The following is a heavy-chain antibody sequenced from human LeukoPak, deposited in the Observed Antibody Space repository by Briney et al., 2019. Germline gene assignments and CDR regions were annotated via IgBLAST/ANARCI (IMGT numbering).Heavy chain of an antibody. V-gene: IGHV3-23*01. D-gene: IGHD6-13*01. CDR3: AKISSGSCH. CDR1: GFTFSDYD. J-gene: IGHJ4*02. CDR2: VRGSGSST. Sequence: PGGSPRLSCAASGFTFSDYDMTWVRQPPGKGLEWVSSVRGSGSSTYYADSVKGRFTISRDNSKNALFLQMSSLRLDDTAVYYCAKISSGSCHWGQGTLVTVSS.